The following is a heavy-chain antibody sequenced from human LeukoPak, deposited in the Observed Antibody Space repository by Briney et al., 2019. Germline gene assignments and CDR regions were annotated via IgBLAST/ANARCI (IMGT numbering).Heavy chain of an antibody. Sequence: GASVKVSCKVSGYTLTELSMHWVRQAPGKGLEWMGGVDPDDGETIYAQKFQGRVTMTEDTSTDIAYMELSSLRSEDTAVYYCATGISSGSGSYFDYYYYYYMDVWGKGTTVTVSS. CDR1: GYTLTELS. CDR3: ATGISSGSGSYFDYYYYYYMDV. J-gene: IGHJ6*03. V-gene: IGHV1-24*01. CDR2: VDPDDGET. D-gene: IGHD3-10*01.